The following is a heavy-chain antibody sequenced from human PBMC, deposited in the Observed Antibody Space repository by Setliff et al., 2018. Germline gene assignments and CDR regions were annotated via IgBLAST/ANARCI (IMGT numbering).Heavy chain of an antibody. CDR1: GASINSLTW. V-gene: IGHV4-4*02. J-gene: IGHJ4*02. CDR2: IYHDGNP. CDR3: ARGGGGYHSDF. D-gene: IGHD3-16*01. Sequence: SETLSLTCAVSGASINSLTWWSWVRQPPGKGLEWIGEIYHDGNPIYNPSAVHYTPSLKSQVCITVAKSKTQFSLKLPSVTAADTAVYYCARGGGGYHSDFWGPGILVTVSS.